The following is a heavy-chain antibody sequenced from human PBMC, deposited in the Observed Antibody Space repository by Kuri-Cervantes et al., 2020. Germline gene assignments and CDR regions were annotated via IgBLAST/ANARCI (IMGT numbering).Heavy chain of an antibody. Sequence: GGSLRLSCAASGFTFSSYGMHWVRQAPGKGLEWVAVIWYDGSNKYYADSVKGRFIFSRDESKNTLYLQMNSLRAEDTAVYYCARAASAGHVDYWGQGTLVTVSS. J-gene: IGHJ4*02. CDR1: GFTFSSYG. V-gene: IGHV3-33*01. CDR2: IWYDGSNK. D-gene: IGHD4/OR15-4a*01. CDR3: ARAASAGHVDY.